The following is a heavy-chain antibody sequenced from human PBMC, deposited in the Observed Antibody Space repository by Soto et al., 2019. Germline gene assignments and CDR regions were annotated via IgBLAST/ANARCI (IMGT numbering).Heavy chain of an antibody. CDR2: ISSSSSYT. CDR3: ASTGWGPRGKFDP. Sequence: GGSLRLSCAASGFTFSDYYMSWIRQAPGKGLEWVSYISSSSSYTNYADSVKGRFTISRDNAKNSLYLQMNSLRAEDTAVYYCASTGWGPRGKFDPWGQGTLVTVSS. D-gene: IGHD3-10*01. CDR1: GFTFSDYY. J-gene: IGHJ5*02. V-gene: IGHV3-11*06.